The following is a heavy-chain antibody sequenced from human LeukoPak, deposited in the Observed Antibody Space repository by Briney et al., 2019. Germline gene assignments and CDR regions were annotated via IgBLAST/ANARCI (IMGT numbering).Heavy chain of an antibody. Sequence: GGSLRLSCAASGFTFSSYAMHWVRQAPGKGLEWVAVISYDGSNKYYADSVKGRFTISRDNSKNTLYLQMNSLRAEDTAVYYCAREASGSYLYYFDYWGQGTLVTVSS. CDR1: GFTFSSYA. D-gene: IGHD1-26*01. CDR3: AREASGSYLYYFDY. J-gene: IGHJ4*02. V-gene: IGHV3-30-3*01. CDR2: ISYDGSNK.